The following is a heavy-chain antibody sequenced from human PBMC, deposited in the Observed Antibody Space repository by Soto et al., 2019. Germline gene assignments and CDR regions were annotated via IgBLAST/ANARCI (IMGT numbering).Heavy chain of an antibody. Sequence: SETLSLTCAVYGGSFSGYYWSWIRQPPGKGLEWIGEINHSGSTNYNPSLKSRVTISVDTSKNQFSLKLSSVTAADTAVYYCARINPGGDYRFDYWGQGTLVTVSS. CDR2: INHSGST. V-gene: IGHV4-34*01. CDR1: GGSFSGYY. J-gene: IGHJ4*02. CDR3: ARINPGGDYRFDY. D-gene: IGHD4-17*01.